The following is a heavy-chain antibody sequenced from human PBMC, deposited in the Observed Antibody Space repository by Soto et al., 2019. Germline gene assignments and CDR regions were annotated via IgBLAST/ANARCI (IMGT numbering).Heavy chain of an antibody. CDR3: ARDFVGGDYHFDF. CDR1: GFSFSTYG. CDR2: MWYGGSRK. J-gene: IGHJ4*02. Sequence: ESGGGVVEPGRSVRLSCVVSGFSFSTYGIHWVRQAPGKGLEWVAVMWYGGSRKFYADSVKGRFTISRDNSNNTLYLQMSSLRAEDTAVYYCARDFVGGDYHFDFWGQGAPVTVSP. V-gene: IGHV3-33*01. D-gene: IGHD2-21*02.